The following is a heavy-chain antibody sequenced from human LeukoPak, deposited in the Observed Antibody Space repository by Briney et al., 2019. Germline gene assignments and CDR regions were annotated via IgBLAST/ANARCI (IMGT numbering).Heavy chain of an antibody. CDR1: GFTFSTYS. CDR3: ARVLHKRNYDSSDYYAS. Sequence: GGSLRLSCSASGFTFSTYSMNWVRQAPGKGLEWVSSIGSSSRYIYYADSVKGRFTISRDNAKNSLYLQMNSLRAEDTAVYYCARVLHKRNYDSSDYYASWGQGTLVTVSS. V-gene: IGHV3-21*01. J-gene: IGHJ5*02. CDR2: IGSSSRYI. D-gene: IGHD3-22*01.